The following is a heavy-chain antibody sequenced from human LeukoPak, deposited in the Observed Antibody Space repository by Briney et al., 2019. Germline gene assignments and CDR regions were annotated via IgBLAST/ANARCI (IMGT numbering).Heavy chain of an antibody. CDR1: GFTVSSNY. V-gene: IGHV3-53*01. CDR2: IYSGGST. CDR3: ATTRVSGYYYYYYGMAV. Sequence: PGGSLRLSCAASGFTVSSNYMSWVRQAPGKGLEWVSVIYSGGSTYYADSVKGRFTISRDNAKNSLYLQMNSLRAEDTAVYYCATTRVSGYYYYYYGMAVWGQGTTVTVSS. J-gene: IGHJ6*02. D-gene: IGHD5/OR15-5a*01.